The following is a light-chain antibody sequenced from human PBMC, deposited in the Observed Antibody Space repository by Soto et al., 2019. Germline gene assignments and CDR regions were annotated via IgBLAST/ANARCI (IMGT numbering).Light chain of an antibody. CDR1: DSNIGSNS. V-gene: IGLV1-47*01. J-gene: IGLJ2*01. CDR3: ATWDDGLSAVL. Sequence: QSVLTQPPSASGTPGQRVSITCSGSDSNIGSNSVHWYQQVPGMAPTLLVYKSDQRPSGVPDRFSGSKSVTSASLAISGLRAEDEAEYDCATWDDGLSAVLFGGGTKVTVL. CDR2: KSD.